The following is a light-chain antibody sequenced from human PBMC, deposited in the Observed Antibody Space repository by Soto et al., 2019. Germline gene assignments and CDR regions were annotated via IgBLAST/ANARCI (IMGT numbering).Light chain of an antibody. V-gene: IGKV3-20*01. CDR3: QQYDSFRFT. CDR2: GAS. Sequence: EIVLTQSPGTLSLSPGERATLSCRASQSVTSSYLAWYQQKPGQAPRLLIYGASRRATGIPDRFSGGGSGPDFTLTISRLEPEDFAVYYCQQYDSFRFTFGPGNKVDIK. CDR1: QSVTSSY. J-gene: IGKJ3*01.